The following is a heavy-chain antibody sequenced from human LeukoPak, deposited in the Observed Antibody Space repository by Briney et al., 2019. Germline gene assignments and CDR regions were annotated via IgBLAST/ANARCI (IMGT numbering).Heavy chain of an antibody. CDR1: GFTFSSYA. Sequence: GGSLRLSCAASGFTFSSYALSWVRQAPGKGLEWVSAISGSGGSTYYADSVKGRFTISRDNSKNTLYLQMNSLRAEDTAVYYCAIRKGATSFDYWGQGTLVTVSS. CDR2: ISGSGGST. CDR3: AIRKGATSFDY. D-gene: IGHD1-26*01. V-gene: IGHV3-23*01. J-gene: IGHJ4*02.